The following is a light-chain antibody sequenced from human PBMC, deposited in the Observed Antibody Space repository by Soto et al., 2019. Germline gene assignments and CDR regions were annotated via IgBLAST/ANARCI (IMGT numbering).Light chain of an antibody. CDR1: NIGSIS. Sequence: SYELTQPPSVSVAPGQTARITCGGGNIGSISVHWYQQRPGQAPVLVVFDDSDRPSGIPARFSGSLSGNTATLIISRVEAGDEDDYYCQVCDTGRQYVVFGGGTKVTVL. CDR3: QVCDTGRQYVV. CDR2: DDS. J-gene: IGLJ2*01. V-gene: IGLV3-21*02.